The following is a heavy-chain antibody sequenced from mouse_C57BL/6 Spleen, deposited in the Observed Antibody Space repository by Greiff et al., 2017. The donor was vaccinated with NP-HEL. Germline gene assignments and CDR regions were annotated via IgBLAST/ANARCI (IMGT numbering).Heavy chain of an antibody. CDR3: ARGALSSGYVDYAMDY. V-gene: IGHV1-7*01. D-gene: IGHD3-2*02. J-gene: IGHJ4*01. CDR2: INPSSGYT. Sequence: VQLQQSGAELAKPGASVKLSCKASGYTFTSYWMHWVKQRPGQGLEWIGYINPSSGYTKYNQKFKDKATLTADKSSSTAYMQLSSLTYEDSAVYYGARGALSSGYVDYAMDYWGQGTSVTVSS. CDR1: GYTFTSYW.